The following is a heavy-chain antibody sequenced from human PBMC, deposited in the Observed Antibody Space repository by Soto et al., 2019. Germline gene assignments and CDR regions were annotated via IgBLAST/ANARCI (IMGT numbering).Heavy chain of an antibody. CDR3: ARERFGELFDY. Sequence: SETLSLTCTVSGGSISSGGYYWSWIRQHPGKGLEWIGYIYYSGSTYYNPSLKSRVTISVDTSKNQFSLKLSSVTAADTAVYYCARERFGELFDYWGQGTLVPVSS. CDR2: IYYSGST. V-gene: IGHV4-31*03. CDR1: GGSISSGGYY. D-gene: IGHD3-10*01. J-gene: IGHJ4*02.